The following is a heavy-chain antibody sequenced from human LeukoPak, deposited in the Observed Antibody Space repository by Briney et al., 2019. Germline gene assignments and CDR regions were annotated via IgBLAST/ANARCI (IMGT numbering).Heavy chain of an antibody. V-gene: IGHV4-39*01. J-gene: IGHJ4*02. CDR1: GGSISSSSYY. Sequence: PSETLSLTCTASGGSISSSSYYWGWIRQPPGKGLEWIGSIYYSGSTYYNPSLKSRVTISVDTSKNQFSLKLSSVTAADTAVYYCARHPGRGSSWFFDYWGQGTLVTVSS. CDR3: ARHPGRGSSWFFDY. D-gene: IGHD6-13*01. CDR2: IYYSGST.